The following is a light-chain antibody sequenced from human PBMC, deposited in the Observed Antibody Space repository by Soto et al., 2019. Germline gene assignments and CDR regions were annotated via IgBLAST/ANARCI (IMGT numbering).Light chain of an antibody. CDR1: QGINNY. Sequence: DIQFTQSPSFLSASVGDRVTITCRASQGINNYLAWYQQKPGKVPKLLIYAASTLESGVPSRFSGSGSGTEFTLTISSLQPDDFATYYCQQYNSYSPSFGGGTRLEIK. V-gene: IGKV1-9*01. J-gene: IGKJ5*01. CDR2: AAS. CDR3: QQYNSYSPS.